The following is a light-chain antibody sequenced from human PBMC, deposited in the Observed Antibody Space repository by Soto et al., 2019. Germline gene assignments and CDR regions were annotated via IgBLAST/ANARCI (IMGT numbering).Light chain of an antibody. CDR1: SSDIGDSNY. V-gene: IGLV2-14*01. J-gene: IGLJ3*02. Sequence: SALTQPASVSGSPGPSITVSCVGTSSDIGDSNYVSWYQHLPGKAPQLIIFEVSNRPSGVSHRFSGSKSGATASLAISGLHSDDEADYYCTSYSSNNTLVFGGGTKVTV. CDR3: TSYSSNNTLV. CDR2: EVS.